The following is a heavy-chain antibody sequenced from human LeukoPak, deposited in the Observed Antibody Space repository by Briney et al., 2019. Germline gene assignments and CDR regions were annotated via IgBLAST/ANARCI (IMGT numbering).Heavy chain of an antibody. CDR3: ARSYGDRAHVDAFDI. Sequence: GGSLRLSCAASGFIFSGYSMNWVRQAPGKGLEWVSFISSSSNYIYYADSVKGRFHISRDNVKNLLYLQMNSLRADDTAVYYCARSYGDRAHVDAFDIWGQGTMVTVSS. V-gene: IGHV3-21*04. D-gene: IGHD4-17*01. J-gene: IGHJ3*02. CDR2: ISSSSNYI. CDR1: GFIFSGYS.